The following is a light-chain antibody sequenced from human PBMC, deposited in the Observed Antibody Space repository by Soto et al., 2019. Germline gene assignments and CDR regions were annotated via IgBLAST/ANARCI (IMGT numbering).Light chain of an antibody. V-gene: IGKV3-20*01. CDR1: QSVSNNY. CDR3: QQYGSSPVT. Sequence: ETVLTQSPGALPWSPGERATLSCRASQSVSNNYLAWYQQKPGQAPRLLIYGASSRATGIPDRFSGSGSGTDFTLTISRLEPEDFAVYYCQQYGSSPVTFGGGTKVEIK. CDR2: GAS. J-gene: IGKJ4*01.